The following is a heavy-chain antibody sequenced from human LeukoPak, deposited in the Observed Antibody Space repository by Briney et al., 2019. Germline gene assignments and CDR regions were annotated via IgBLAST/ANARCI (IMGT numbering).Heavy chain of an antibody. J-gene: IGHJ6*02. D-gene: IGHD4-17*01. V-gene: IGHV4-59*01. CDR3: ARVGTTVTTPRDYYYYGMDV. CDR1: GGSISSYY. CDR2: IYYSGST. Sequence: SETLSLTCTVSGGSISSYYWSWIRQPPGKGLEWIGYIYYSGSTNYNPSLKSRVTISVDTSKNQFSLKLGSVTAADTAVYHCARVGTTVTTPRDYYYYGMDVWGQGTTVTVSS.